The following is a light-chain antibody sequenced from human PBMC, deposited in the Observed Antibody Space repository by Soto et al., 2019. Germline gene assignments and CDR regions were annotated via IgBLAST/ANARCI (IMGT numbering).Light chain of an antibody. CDR1: QSVLYNSDNKNY. Sequence: DIVMTQSPDSLAVSLGERATINCKSSQSVLYNSDNKNYLAWYQQKAGQPPKLLLYWASTRDSGVPDRFSGSGSGADFTLTISNLQAEDVAVYYCQQYYTTLSFGGGTKVEIK. CDR2: WAS. V-gene: IGKV4-1*01. CDR3: QQYYTTLS. J-gene: IGKJ4*01.